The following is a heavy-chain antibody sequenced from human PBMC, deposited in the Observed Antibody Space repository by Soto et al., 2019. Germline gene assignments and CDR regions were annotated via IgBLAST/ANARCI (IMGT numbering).Heavy chain of an antibody. CDR3: VKDLGDDFWSGYSLYYYYYGMDV. J-gene: IGHJ6*02. CDR1: GFTFSSYA. CDR2: ISSNGGST. Sequence: GGSLRLSCSASGFTFSSYAMHWVRQAPGKGLEYVSAISSNGGSTYYADSVKGRFTISRDNSKNTLYLQMSSLRAEDTAVYYCVKDLGDDFWSGYSLYYYYYGMDVWGQGTTVTVSS. V-gene: IGHV3-64D*08. D-gene: IGHD3-3*01.